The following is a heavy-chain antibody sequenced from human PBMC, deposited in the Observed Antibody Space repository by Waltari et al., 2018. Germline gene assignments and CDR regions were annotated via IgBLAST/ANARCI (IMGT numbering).Heavy chain of an antibody. CDR1: GFTFSSYA. J-gene: IGHJ3*02. CDR2: ISGSGGST. V-gene: IGHV3-23*01. CDR3: AKDRLYYYDSSGYYPDAFDI. Sequence: LESGGGLVQPGGSLRLSCAAAGFTFSSYAMSWVRQAPGKGLEWVSAISGSGGSTYYADSVKGRFTISRANSKNTLYLQMNSLRAEDTAVYYCAKDRLYYYDSSGYYPDAFDIWGQWTMVTVSS. D-gene: IGHD3-22*01.